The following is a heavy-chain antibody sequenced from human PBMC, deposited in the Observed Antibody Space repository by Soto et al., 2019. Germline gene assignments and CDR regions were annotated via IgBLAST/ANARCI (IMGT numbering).Heavy chain of an antibody. J-gene: IGHJ4*02. CDR2: IIPIFGTA. CDR1: GGTFSSYA. D-gene: IGHD2-21*02. CDR3: ARDLAYCGGDCYSRFYY. Sequence: QVQLVQSGAEVKKPGSSVKVSCKASGGTFSSYAISWVRQAPGQGLEWMGGIIPIFGTANYAQKFQGRVTITADESTSTVYMELSSLRSEDTAVYYCARDLAYCGGDCYSRFYYWGQGTLVTVSS. V-gene: IGHV1-69*12.